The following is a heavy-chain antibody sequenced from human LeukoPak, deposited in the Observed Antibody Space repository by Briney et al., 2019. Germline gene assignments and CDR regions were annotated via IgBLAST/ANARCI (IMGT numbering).Heavy chain of an antibody. Sequence: SQTLSLTCTVSGGSISSGSYYWSWIRQPAGKGLEWIGRIYTSGSTNYNPSLKSRATISVDTSKNQFSPKLSSVTAADTAVYYCAREVPSYYYYMAVWGKGTTVTVSS. CDR3: AREVPSYYYYMAV. V-gene: IGHV4-61*02. CDR1: GGSISSGSYY. J-gene: IGHJ6*03. CDR2: IYTSGST.